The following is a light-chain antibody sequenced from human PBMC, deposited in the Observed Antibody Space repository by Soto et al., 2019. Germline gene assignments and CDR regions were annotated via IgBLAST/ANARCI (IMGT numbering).Light chain of an antibody. CDR3: QQRSNWPIT. CDR1: QSVSGY. Sequence: EIVLTQSPATLSLSPGEGATLSCRASQSVSGYLAWYQQKPGQAPRLLIHDASNRATGIPPRFSGSGSGTDFTLTISILEPEYVAFYYCQQRSNWPITFGQGTRLEIK. V-gene: IGKV3-11*01. J-gene: IGKJ5*01. CDR2: DAS.